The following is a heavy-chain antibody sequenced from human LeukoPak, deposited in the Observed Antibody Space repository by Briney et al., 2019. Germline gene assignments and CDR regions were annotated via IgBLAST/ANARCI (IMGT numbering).Heavy chain of an antibody. J-gene: IGHJ4*02. CDR3: AGDSVSLYY. V-gene: IGHV4-39*07. CDR1: GGSISSSSYY. CDR2: IYHSGST. Sequence: SETLSLTCTVSGGSISSSSYYWGWIRQPPGKGLEWIGYIYHSGSTYYNPSLKSRVTISVDRSKNQFSLKLSSVTAADTAVYYCAGDSVSLYYWGQGTLVTVSS. D-gene: IGHD6-25*01.